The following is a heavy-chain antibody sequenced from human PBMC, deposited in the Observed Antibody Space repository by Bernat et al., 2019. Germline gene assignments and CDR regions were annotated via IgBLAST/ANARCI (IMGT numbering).Heavy chain of an antibody. CDR2: IYYSGST. D-gene: IGHD2-21*02. CDR1: GGSISSYY. J-gene: IGHJ4*02. V-gene: IGHV4-59*08. CDR3: ARAMFPAYCGGDCYSELDY. Sequence: QVQLQESGPGLVKPSETLSLTCTVSGGSISSYYWSWIRQPPGKGLEWIGYIYYSGSTNYNPSLKSRVTITVDTSKNQFSLKLSSVTAADTAVYYCARAMFPAYCGGDCYSELDYWGQGTLVTVSS.